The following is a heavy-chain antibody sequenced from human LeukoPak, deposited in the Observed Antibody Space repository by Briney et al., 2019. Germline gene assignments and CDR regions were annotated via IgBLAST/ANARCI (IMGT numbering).Heavy chain of an antibody. J-gene: IGHJ6*03. V-gene: IGHV1-24*01. Sequence: ASVKVSCKVSGYTVTELSMHWVRQSPGKGLEWMGGFHPEDGETIYAQKFQGRVTMTRDMSTSTVYMELSSLRSEDTAVYYCAREPGIAAAGYMDVWGKGTTVTVSS. CDR1: GYTVTELS. CDR2: FHPEDGET. D-gene: IGHD6-13*01. CDR3: AREPGIAAAGYMDV.